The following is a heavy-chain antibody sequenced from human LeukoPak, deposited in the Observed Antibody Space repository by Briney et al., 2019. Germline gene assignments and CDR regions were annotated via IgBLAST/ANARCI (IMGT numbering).Heavy chain of an antibody. J-gene: IGHJ4*02. V-gene: IGHV3-33*01. D-gene: IGHD4-23*01. CDR2: IYYDGTNK. Sequence: GTSLRLSCAASGFIFSNYGMHRVRQAPGKGLEWVALIYYDGTNKYYADSVKGRFTISRDNSKNTLFLQMNSLRVEDTAVYYCARQSTVATDWWGQGTLVTVSS. CDR1: GFIFSNYG. CDR3: ARQSTVATDW.